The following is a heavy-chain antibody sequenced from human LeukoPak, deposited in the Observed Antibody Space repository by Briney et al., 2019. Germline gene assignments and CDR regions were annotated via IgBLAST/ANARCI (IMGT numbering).Heavy chain of an antibody. CDR3: ARDTLTDKGSDY. CDR1: GASVNSFY. V-gene: IGHV4-4*07. D-gene: IGHD3-9*01. J-gene: IGHJ4*02. CDR2: IYITGST. Sequence: SETLSLTCSVSGASVNSFYWTWIRQAAGKGPEWIGRIYITGSTDYNPSLKSRVTISLDKSNNEFSLKMNSVTAADTAVYYCARDTLTDKGSDYWGQGTLVTVSS.